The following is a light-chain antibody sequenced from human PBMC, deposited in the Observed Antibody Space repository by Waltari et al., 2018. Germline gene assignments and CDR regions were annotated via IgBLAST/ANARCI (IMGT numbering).Light chain of an antibody. V-gene: IGKV4-1*01. Sequence: DFVMTQSPDSLAASLGEGATLTCNSSPRLLYTSNYKNYLAWYQQKPGQPPKLPIYWASTRESGVPDRFSGSGSGTDFTLTISSLQAEDVAVYYCQQYYSRHSYTFGQGTKLEIK. CDR2: WAS. CDR3: QQYYSRHSYT. J-gene: IGKJ2*01. CDR1: PRLLYTSNYKNY.